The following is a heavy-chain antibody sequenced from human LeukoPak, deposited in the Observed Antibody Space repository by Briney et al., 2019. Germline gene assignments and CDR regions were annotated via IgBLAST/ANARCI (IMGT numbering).Heavy chain of an antibody. Sequence: SETLSLTSTVSGGSISSSSYYWGWIRQPPGKGLEWIGSIYYSGSTYYNPSLKSRVTISVDTSKNQFSLKLSSVTAADTAVYYCARDWGDYVYVWGSYRPDWFDPWGQGTLVTVSS. CDR2: IYYSGST. V-gene: IGHV4-39*07. D-gene: IGHD3-16*02. CDR1: GGSISSSSYY. J-gene: IGHJ5*02. CDR3: ARDWGDYVYVWGSYRPDWFDP.